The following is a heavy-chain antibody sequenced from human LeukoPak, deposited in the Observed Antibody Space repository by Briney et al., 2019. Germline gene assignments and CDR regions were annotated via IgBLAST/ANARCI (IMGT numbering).Heavy chain of an antibody. V-gene: IGHV4-34*01. CDR1: GGSFSGYY. D-gene: IGHD3-22*01. Sequence: SETLSLTCAVYGGSFSGYYWSWIRQAPGKGLEWIREINHSGSTNYNPSLKSRVTISVDTSKNQFSLKLSSVTAADTAVYYCARAGDYYDSSGYYYVRDAFDIWGRGTMVTVSS. CDR2: INHSGST. J-gene: IGHJ3*02. CDR3: ARAGDYYDSSGYYYVRDAFDI.